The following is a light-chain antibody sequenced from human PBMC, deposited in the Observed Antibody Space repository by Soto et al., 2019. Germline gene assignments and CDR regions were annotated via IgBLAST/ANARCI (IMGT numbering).Light chain of an antibody. V-gene: IGKV3-15*01. J-gene: IGKJ5*01. CDR2: GAS. CDR1: QRISSN. Sequence: EILMTQSPPTLSVSSGGRASLYCQPSQRISSNLAWYQKKPGQPPRLLIYGASTRASGIPARLSGSGSGTEFTLTISGLQSEDFALYYCQQYNIWPPYTFGQGTRLEIK. CDR3: QQYNIWPPYT.